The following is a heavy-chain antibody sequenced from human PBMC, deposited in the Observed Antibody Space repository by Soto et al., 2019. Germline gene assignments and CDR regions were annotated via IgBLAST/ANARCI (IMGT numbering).Heavy chain of an antibody. CDR2: IYYSGST. D-gene: IGHD6-19*01. J-gene: IGHJ4*02. CDR3: ASLFSIGWYPDY. V-gene: IGHV4-30-4*01. Sequence: TSETLSLTCTVSGGSISSGDYYWSWIRQPPGKGLEWIGYIYYSGSTYYNPSLKSQVTISVDTSKNQFSLKLSSVTAADTAVYYCASLFSIGWYPDYWGQGTLVTVSS. CDR1: GGSISSGDYY.